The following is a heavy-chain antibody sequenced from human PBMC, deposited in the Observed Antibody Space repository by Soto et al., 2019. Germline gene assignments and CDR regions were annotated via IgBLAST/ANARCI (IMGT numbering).Heavy chain of an antibody. Sequence: ASVKVSCKASRYTFTDYYVHWVRQSPGQGLEWMGWINANSGVTKFPQKFQSRVIMTRDTSISTVYMELSRLTSDDTAVYYCARAGLTTLELATIYWGQGTQVTVSS. V-gene: IGHV1-2*02. CDR1: RYTFTDYY. CDR3: ARAGLTTLELATIY. CDR2: INANSGVT. D-gene: IGHD5-12*01. J-gene: IGHJ4*02.